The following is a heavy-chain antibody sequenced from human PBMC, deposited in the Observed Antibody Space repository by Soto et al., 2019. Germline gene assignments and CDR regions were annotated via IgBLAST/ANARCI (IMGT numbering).Heavy chain of an antibody. D-gene: IGHD3-22*01. Sequence: ASVKVSCEASGGAFSSISINWVRQAPGQGLEWMGGIIPMFGTTNYAQKLQGRVTLTADESTSTAYMEMTDLRSEDTAVYYCAEGGGGYDTWGQGTLVTAPQ. V-gene: IGHV1-69*13. CDR3: AEGGGGYDT. CDR1: GGAFSSIS. CDR2: IIPMFGTT. J-gene: IGHJ5*02.